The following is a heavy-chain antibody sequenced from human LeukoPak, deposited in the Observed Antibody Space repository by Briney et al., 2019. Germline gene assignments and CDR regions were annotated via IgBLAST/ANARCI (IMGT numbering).Heavy chain of an antibody. CDR2: IYYSGST. D-gene: IGHD5-24*01. CDR3: SRHAGDGPIYYFDY. J-gene: IGHJ4*02. CDR1: GGSLLSYY. V-gene: IGHV4-59*08. Sequence: SETLSLTCTVSGGSLLSYYGGCIRQPPGKGLEWIGCIYYSGSTNYNPSLKSRVTISVDTSKNQFSLKLTSVTAADTAVDYCSRHAGDGPIYYFDYWGQGTLVTVSS.